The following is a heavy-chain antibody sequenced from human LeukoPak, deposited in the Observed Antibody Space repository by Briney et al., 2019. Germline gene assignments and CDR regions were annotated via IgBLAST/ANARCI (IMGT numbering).Heavy chain of an antibody. D-gene: IGHD1-1*01. Sequence: PGASVKVSCKASGYTFTGYYMHWVRQAPGQGLEWMGWINPNSGGTNYAQKFQGRVTMTRDTSISTAYMGLSRLRSDDTAVYYCARVPDSVTPVLAYYYGMDVWGQGTTVTVSS. CDR3: ARVPDSVTPVLAYYYGMDV. CDR2: INPNSGGT. J-gene: IGHJ6*02. V-gene: IGHV1-2*02. CDR1: GYTFTGYY.